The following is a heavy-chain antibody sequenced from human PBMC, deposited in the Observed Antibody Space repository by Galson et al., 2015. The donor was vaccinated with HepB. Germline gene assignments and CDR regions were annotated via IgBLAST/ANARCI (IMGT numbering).Heavy chain of an antibody. J-gene: IGHJ6*03. Sequence: SLRLSCAASGFTFSSYAMSWVRQAPGKGLGWVSAISGSGGSTYYADSVKGRFTISRDNSKNTLYLQMNSLRAEDTAVYYCAKDPRIFGGYYYYYYMDVWGKGTTVTVSS. D-gene: IGHD3-3*01. CDR3: AKDPRIFGGYYYYYYMDV. CDR2: ISGSGGST. V-gene: IGHV3-23*01. CDR1: GFTFSSYA.